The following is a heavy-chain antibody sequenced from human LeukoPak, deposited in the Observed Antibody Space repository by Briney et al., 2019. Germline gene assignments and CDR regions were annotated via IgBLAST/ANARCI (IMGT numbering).Heavy chain of an antibody. CDR3: ARDKNVYYYDFWSGYRPYGMDV. CDR1: GYTFTGYY. Sequence: ASVKVSCKASGYTFTGYYMHWVRQAPGQGLEWMGWISAYNGNTNYAQKLQGRVTMTTDTSTSTAYMELRSLRSDDTAVYYCARDKNVYYYDFWSGYRPYGMDVWGQGTTVTVSS. CDR2: ISAYNGNT. J-gene: IGHJ6*02. D-gene: IGHD3-3*01. V-gene: IGHV1-18*04.